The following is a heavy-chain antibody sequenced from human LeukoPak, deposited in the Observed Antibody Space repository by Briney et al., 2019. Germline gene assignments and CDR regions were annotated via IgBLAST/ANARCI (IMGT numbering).Heavy chain of an antibody. J-gene: IGHJ3*02. CDR3: AAAPDSGIAFDI. CDR2: IVVGSGNT. Sequence: SVKVSCKASGFTFTSSAMQWVRQARGQRLEWIGWIVVGSGNTNYAQKFQERVTITRDMSTSTAYMELSSLRSEDTAAYYCAAAPDSGIAFDIWGQGTMVTVSS. V-gene: IGHV1-58*02. D-gene: IGHD1-26*01. CDR1: GFTFTSSA.